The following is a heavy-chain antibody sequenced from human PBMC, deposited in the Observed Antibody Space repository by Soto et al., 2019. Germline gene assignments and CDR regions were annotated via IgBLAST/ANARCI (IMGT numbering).Heavy chain of an antibody. CDR1: GFAVRSYY. J-gene: IGHJ4*02. Sequence: EGQLVESGGGLVQPGGSLRLACAASGFAVRSYYMTWVRQAPGKGLEWVSVIYSGGSTYYVVSVKGRLTIYRDNSNHTLYLQRNRLRVRETAVYYCASRLHCGGDYRYLDSWGQGALTTFSS. V-gene: IGHV3-53*01. CDR2: IYSGGST. CDR3: ASRLHCGGDYRYLDS. D-gene: IGHD2-21*02.